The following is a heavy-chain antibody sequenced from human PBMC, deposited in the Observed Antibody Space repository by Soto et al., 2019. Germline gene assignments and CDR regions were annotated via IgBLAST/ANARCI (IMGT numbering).Heavy chain of an antibody. J-gene: IGHJ4*02. V-gene: IGHV4-39*01. Sequence: PSETLSLTCTVSGGSISSSLYYWGWIRQPPGKGLEWIGSIYYSGFIYYNPSLKTRLTIPVDTSKNQFSLKLSSVTAADTAVYYCARHLGGSYSADSWGQGTLVTVSS. CDR1: GGSISSSLYY. CDR3: ARHLGGSYSADS. D-gene: IGHD6-19*01. CDR2: IYYSGFI.